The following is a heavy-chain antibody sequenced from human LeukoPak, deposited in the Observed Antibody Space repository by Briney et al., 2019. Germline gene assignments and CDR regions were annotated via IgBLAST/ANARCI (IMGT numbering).Heavy chain of an antibody. CDR2: IIPIFGTA. CDR3: ASPSEGSGTLEYFQH. J-gene: IGHJ1*01. D-gene: IGHD3-10*01. CDR1: GGTFSSYA. V-gene: IGHV1-69*05. Sequence: GASVKVSCKASGGTFSSYAISWVRQAPGQGLEWMGGIIPIFGTANCAQKFQGRVTITTDESTSTAYMELSSLRSEDTAVYYCASPSEGSGTLEYFQHWGQGTLVTVSS.